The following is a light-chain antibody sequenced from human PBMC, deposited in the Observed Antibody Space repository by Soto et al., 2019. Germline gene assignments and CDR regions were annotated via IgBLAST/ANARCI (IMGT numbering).Light chain of an antibody. CDR3: SSYRSDTSLV. CDR1: STDVGGYNS. CDR2: AVS. Sequence: QSVLTQPASVSGSPGQSITISCTGTSTDVGGYNSVSWYQKESGKAPKLIIYAVSDRPSGVSTRFSGSKSGNTASLTISGLRAEDEAASYCSSYRSDTSLVFGGGTKLTVL. J-gene: IGLJ2*01. V-gene: IGLV2-14*01.